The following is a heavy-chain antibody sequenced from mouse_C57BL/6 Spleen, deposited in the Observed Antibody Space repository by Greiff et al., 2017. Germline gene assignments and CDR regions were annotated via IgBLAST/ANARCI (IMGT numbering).Heavy chain of an antibody. J-gene: IGHJ1*03. V-gene: IGHV1-64*01. CDR2: IHPNSGST. CDR1: GYTFTSYW. CDR3: ARSDYGSSYWYFDV. Sequence: VKLQQPGAELVKPGASVKLSCKASGYTFTSYWMHWVKQRPGQGLEWIGMIHPNSGSTNYNEKFKSKATLTVDKSSSTAYMQLSSLTSEDSAVYYCARSDYGSSYWYFDVWGTGTTVTVSS. D-gene: IGHD1-1*01.